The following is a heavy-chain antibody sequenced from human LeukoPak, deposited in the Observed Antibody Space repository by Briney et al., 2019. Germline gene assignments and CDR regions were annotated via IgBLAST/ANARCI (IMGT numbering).Heavy chain of an antibody. Sequence: SETLSLTCTVSGGSISSSSYYWGWIRQPPGKGLEWIGSIYYSGSTYYNPSLKSRVTISVDTSKNQFSLKLSSVTAADTAVYYCARFSSSWYWAYMDVWGKGTTVTVSS. CDR3: ARFSSSWYWAYMDV. CDR1: GGSISSSSYY. V-gene: IGHV4-39*07. D-gene: IGHD6-13*01. CDR2: IYYSGST. J-gene: IGHJ6*03.